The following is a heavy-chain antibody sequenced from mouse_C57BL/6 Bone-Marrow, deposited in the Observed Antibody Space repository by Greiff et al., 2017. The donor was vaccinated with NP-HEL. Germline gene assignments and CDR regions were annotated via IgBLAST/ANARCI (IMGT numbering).Heavy chain of an antibody. CDR3: ARNYYGSSFLFDY. CDR1: GYTFTSYW. CDR2: IYPGSGST. V-gene: IGHV1-55*01. J-gene: IGHJ2*01. Sequence: QVQLQQPGAELVKPGASVKMSCKASGYTFTSYWITWVKQRPGQGLEWIGDIYPGSGSTNYNEKFKSKAILTVDTSSSTAYMQLSSLTSEDSAVYYCARNYYGSSFLFDYWGQGTTLTVSS. D-gene: IGHD1-1*01.